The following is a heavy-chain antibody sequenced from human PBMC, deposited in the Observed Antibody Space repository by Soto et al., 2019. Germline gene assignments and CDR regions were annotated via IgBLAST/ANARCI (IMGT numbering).Heavy chain of an antibody. Sequence: PSVTLSLTCAVYGGSFSGYYWSWIRQPPGKGLEWIGEINHSGSTNYNPSLKSRVTISVDTSKNQFSLKLSSVTAADTAVYYFAGYNWGKTGALRYYGMDVWGQGTTVTVSS. J-gene: IGHJ6*02. D-gene: IGHD7-27*01. CDR3: AGYNWGKTGALRYYGMDV. V-gene: IGHV4-34*01. CDR1: GGSFSGYY. CDR2: INHSGST.